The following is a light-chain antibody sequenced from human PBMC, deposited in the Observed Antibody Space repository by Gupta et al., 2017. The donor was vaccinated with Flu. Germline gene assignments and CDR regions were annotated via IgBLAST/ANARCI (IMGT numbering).Light chain of an antibody. CDR3: QTWDSSNGV. Sequence: GQSPVMVIYQDNKRPSGSPERFSGSNSGNTATLTISGTQAMDEADCYCQTWDSSNGVFGGGTKLTVL. V-gene: IGLV3-1*01. J-gene: IGLJ2*01. CDR2: QDN.